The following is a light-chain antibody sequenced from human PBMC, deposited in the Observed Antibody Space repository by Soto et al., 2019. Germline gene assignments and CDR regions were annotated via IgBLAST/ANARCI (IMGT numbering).Light chain of an antibody. CDR1: QSLLYSSNNKNY. V-gene: IGKV4-1*01. J-gene: IGKJ4*01. CDR2: GAS. Sequence: IVMTQPPDSLAVSLGERATINCKSSQSLLYSSNNKNYLTWYQHKPGQPPKLLIYGASTRKTGVPDRFSGSGSGTDFTLTISGLQAEDVAVYYCQQYYSIPPTFGGGTKVDIK. CDR3: QQYYSIPPT.